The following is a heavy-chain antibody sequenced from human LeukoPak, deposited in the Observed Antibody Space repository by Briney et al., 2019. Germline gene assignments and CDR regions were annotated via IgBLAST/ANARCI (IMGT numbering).Heavy chain of an antibody. V-gene: IGHV5-10-1*01. CDR3: AALDIVAKDTEY. D-gene: IGHD5-12*01. CDR2: IDPSDSYT. J-gene: IGHJ4*02. CDR1: GYSFTNYW. Sequence: PGESLKISWKGPGYSFTNYWISWVRQMPGKGLEWMGRIDPSDSYTNYSPSFQGHVTISADKSISTAYLQWSSLKASDTAMYYCAALDIVAKDTEYWGPGAPVTVSS.